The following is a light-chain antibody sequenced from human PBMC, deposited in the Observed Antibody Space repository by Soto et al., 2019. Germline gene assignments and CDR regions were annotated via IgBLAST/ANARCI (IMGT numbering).Light chain of an antibody. V-gene: IGKV3-20*01. J-gene: IGKJ5*01. CDR2: GAS. CDR1: QTVISNY. Sequence: IILTQSPDTLSLSPGERATLSCRASQTVISNYLAWCQQRPGQAPRLLIYGASGRATGIPDRFSGSGSGTDFTLTISRLEPEDFAVYYCQQYGGSPITFGLGTRLEIK. CDR3: QQYGGSPIT.